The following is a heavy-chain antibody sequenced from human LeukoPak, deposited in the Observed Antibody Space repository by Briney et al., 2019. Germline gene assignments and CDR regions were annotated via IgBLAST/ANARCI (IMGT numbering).Heavy chain of an antibody. CDR3: ARGPYSGYCSSTSCYEYYFDY. Sequence: GGSLRLSCAASGFTFSSYWMSWVRQAPGKGLEWVSSISSSSSYIYYADSVKGRFTISRDNAKNSLYLQMNSLRAEDTAVYYCARGPYSGYCSSTSCYEYYFDYWGQGTLVTVSS. J-gene: IGHJ4*02. CDR2: ISSSSSYI. V-gene: IGHV3-21*01. D-gene: IGHD2-2*01. CDR1: GFTFSSYW.